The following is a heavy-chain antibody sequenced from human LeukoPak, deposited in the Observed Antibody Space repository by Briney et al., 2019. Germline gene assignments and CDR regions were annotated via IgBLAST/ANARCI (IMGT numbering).Heavy chain of an antibody. CDR3: ARGRRVRGVIKTLGSAYYFDY. V-gene: IGHV4-34*01. CDR1: GGSFSGYY. Sequence: SETLSLTCAVYGGSFSGYYWSWIRQPPGKGLEWIGEINHSGSTNYNPSLKSRVTISVDTSKNQFSLKLSSVTAADTAVYYCARGRRVRGVIKTLGSAYYFDYWGQGTLVTVSS. J-gene: IGHJ4*02. CDR2: INHSGST. D-gene: IGHD3-10*01.